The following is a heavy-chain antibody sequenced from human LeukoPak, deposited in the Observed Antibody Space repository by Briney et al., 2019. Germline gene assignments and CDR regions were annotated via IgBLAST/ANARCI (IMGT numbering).Heavy chain of an antibody. CDR3: AXNLXRATVPGDAFDI. J-gene: IGHJ3*02. Sequence: SETLSLTCTVSGGSISSYYWSWIRQPPGKGLEWIGYIYYSGSTNYNPSLKSRVTISVDTSKNQFSLKLSSVTAADTAVYYCAXNLXRATVPGDAFDIWGQGTMVTVSS. CDR2: IYYSGST. CDR1: GGSISSYY. V-gene: IGHV4-59*01. D-gene: IGHD4-17*01.